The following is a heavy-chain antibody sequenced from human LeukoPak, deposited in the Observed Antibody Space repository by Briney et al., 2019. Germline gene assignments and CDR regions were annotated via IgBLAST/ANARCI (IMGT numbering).Heavy chain of an antibody. CDR1: GFTFDDYA. V-gene: IGHV3-9*01. CDR3: ARDWGDCSSTSCYAHFDY. D-gene: IGHD2-2*01. Sequence: GGSLRLSCAASGFTFDDYAMHWVRQAPGKGLEWVSGISWNSGSIGYADSVKGRFTISRDNAKNSLYLQMNSLRAEDTAVYYCARDWGDCSSTSCYAHFDYWGQGTLVTVSS. J-gene: IGHJ4*02. CDR2: ISWNSGSI.